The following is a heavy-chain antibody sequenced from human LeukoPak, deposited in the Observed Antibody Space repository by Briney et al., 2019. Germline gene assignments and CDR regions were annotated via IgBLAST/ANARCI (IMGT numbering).Heavy chain of an antibody. CDR1: GGSISSYF. Sequence: LETLSLTCSVSGGSISSYFWSWIRQPPGKGLEWIGYIYYSGSTNYNPSLKSRVTISVDRSNNQFSLNLSSVTAADTAVYYCARRTEYDGMDVWGQGTTVTVSS. CDR3: ARRTEYDGMDV. V-gene: IGHV4-59*01. D-gene: IGHD2/OR15-2a*01. CDR2: IYYSGST. J-gene: IGHJ6*02.